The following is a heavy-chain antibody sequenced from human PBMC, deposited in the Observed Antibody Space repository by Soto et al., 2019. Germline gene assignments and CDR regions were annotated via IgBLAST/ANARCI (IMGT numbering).Heavy chain of an antibody. D-gene: IGHD1-1*01. CDR3: ARVGSRDAYNSVLDQ. V-gene: IGHV1-69*06. CDR2: VISASGSV. CDR1: GRIFSSFP. J-gene: IGHJ1*01. Sequence: QVQVVQSGAEVKKPGSSVKISCKDSGRIFSSFPTSWVRQVPGQGLEWMGGVISASGSVTYAPKFQGRVTMTAVNSAGIGYMELTSLTSEDTAIYYCARVGSRDAYNSVLDQWGPGTMVTVSS.